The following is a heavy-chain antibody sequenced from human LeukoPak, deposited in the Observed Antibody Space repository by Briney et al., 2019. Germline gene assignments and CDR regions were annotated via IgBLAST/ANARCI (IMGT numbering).Heavy chain of an antibody. J-gene: IGHJ4*02. D-gene: IGHD1-26*01. Sequence: GASVKVSCKASGYTFTGYYMYWVRQAPGQGLEWMGWINPNSGGTNYAQKFQGRVTMTRDTSISTAYMELSRLRSDDTAVYYCARVDREWELLASGWGQGTLVTVSS. CDR1: GYTFTGYY. CDR3: ARVDREWELLASG. CDR2: INPNSGGT. V-gene: IGHV1-2*02.